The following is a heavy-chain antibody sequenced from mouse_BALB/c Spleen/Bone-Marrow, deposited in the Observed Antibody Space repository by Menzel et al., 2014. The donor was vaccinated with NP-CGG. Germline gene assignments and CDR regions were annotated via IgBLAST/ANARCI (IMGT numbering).Heavy chain of an antibody. CDR3: ARWDHFHWYFDV. J-gene: IGHJ1*01. Sequence: SGAELVRPGAAVNLSCKASGYTFTSYRMNWVKQRPEQGLEWIGRIDPYDSETHYNQKFKDKAILTVDKSSSTAYMQLSSLTSEDSAVYYCARWDHFHWYFDVWGAGTTVTVSS. CDR1: GYTFTSYR. V-gene: IGHV1-74*01. CDR2: IDPYDSET. D-gene: IGHD1-2*01.